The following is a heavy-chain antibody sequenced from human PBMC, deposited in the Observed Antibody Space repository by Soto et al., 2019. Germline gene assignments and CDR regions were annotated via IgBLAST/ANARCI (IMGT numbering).Heavy chain of an antibody. CDR3: ARDPYYDFWSGYPPYYYGMDV. CDR1: GYTFTSYG. D-gene: IGHD3-3*01. V-gene: IGHV1-18*01. Sequence: ASVKVSCKASGYTFTSYGISWVRQAPGQGLEWMGWISAYNGNTNYAQKLQGRVTMTTDTSTSTAYMELRSLRSDDTAVYYCARDPYYDFWSGYPPYYYGMDVWGQGTTVTVSS. CDR2: ISAYNGNT. J-gene: IGHJ6*02.